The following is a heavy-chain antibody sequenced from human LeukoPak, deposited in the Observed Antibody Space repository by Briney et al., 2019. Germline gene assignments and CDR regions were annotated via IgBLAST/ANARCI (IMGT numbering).Heavy chain of an antibody. CDR2: IIPIFGTA. J-gene: IGHJ5*02. CDR1: GGTFSSYA. D-gene: IGHD3-16*02. V-gene: IGHV1-69*01. Sequence: SVKVSCKASGGTFSSYAISWVRQAPGQGLEWIGGIIPIFGTANYAQKFQGRVTITADESTSTAYMELSSLRSEDTAVYYCARDWRPPYDYVWGSYRPRNWFDPWGQGTLVTVSS. CDR3: ARDWRPPYDYVWGSYRPRNWFDP.